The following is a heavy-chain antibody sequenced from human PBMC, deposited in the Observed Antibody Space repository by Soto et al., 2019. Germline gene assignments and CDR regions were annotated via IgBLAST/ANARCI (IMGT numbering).Heavy chain of an antibody. D-gene: IGHD6-19*01. CDR3: ASTDSTGKQWLPPYYYYYMDV. J-gene: IGHJ6*03. V-gene: IGHV4-34*01. CDR1: GGSFSGYY. Sequence: QVQLQQWGAGLLKPSETLSLTCAVYGGSFSGYYWSWIRQPPGKGLEWIGEINHSGSTNYNPSLKSRVTISVDTSKNQFSLKLSSVTAADTAVYYCASTDSTGKQWLPPYYYYYMDVWGKGTTVTVSS. CDR2: INHSGST.